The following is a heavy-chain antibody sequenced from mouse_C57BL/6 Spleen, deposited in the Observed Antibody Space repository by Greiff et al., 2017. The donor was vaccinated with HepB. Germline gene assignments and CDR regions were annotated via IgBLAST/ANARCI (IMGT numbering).Heavy chain of an antibody. V-gene: IGHV1-53*01. Sequence: QVQLQQPGTELVKPGASVKLSCKASGYTFTSYWMHWVKQRPGQGLEWIGNINPSNGGTNYNEKFKSKATLTVDKSSSTAYMQLSSLTSEDSAVYYCARQEGGTIVTPYYFDYWGQGTPLTVSS. CDR1: GYTFTSYW. D-gene: IGHD2-5*01. CDR2: INPSNGGT. J-gene: IGHJ2*01. CDR3: ARQEGGTIVTPYYFDY.